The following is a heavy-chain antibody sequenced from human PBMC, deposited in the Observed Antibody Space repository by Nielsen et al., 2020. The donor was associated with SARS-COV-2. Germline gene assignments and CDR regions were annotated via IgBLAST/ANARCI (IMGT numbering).Heavy chain of an antibody. D-gene: IGHD3-3*01. Sequence: SETLSLTCTVSGGSISSGGYYWSWIRQHPGKGLEWIGYIYYSGSTYYNPSLKSRVTISVDTSKNQFSLKLSSVTAADTAVYYCARIAPITIFGVVSWFDPWGQGTLVTVSS. J-gene: IGHJ5*02. CDR1: GGSISSGGYY. CDR2: IYYSGST. CDR3: ARIAPITIFGVVSWFDP. V-gene: IGHV4-31*03.